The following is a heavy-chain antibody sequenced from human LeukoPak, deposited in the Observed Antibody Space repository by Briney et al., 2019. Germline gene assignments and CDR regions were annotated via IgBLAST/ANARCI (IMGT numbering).Heavy chain of an antibody. D-gene: IGHD4-17*01. CDR2: IIPILGIA. V-gene: IGHV1-69*16. Sequence: SVKVSCKASGGTFSSYTISWVRQAPGQGLEWMGRIIPILGIANYAQKFQGRVTITTDESTGTAYMELSSLRSEDTAVYYCAREYDYGDYEENYWGQGTLVTVSS. CDR3: AREYDYGDYEENY. J-gene: IGHJ4*02. CDR1: GGTFSSYT.